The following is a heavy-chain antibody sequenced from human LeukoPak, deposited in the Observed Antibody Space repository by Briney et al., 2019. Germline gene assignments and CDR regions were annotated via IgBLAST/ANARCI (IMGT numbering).Heavy chain of an antibody. CDR3: AREVWGPEY. CDR1: GFTFTKYW. CDR2: IKQDGSDK. Sequence: GGSLRLSRAASGFTFTKYWMTWVRQAPGKGLEWVGNIKQDGSDKNYMDSVKGRFTISRDNTKNSVYLQMSSLRAEDTAVYYCAREVWGPEYWGQGILVTVSS. J-gene: IGHJ4*02. D-gene: IGHD1-14*01. V-gene: IGHV3-7*01.